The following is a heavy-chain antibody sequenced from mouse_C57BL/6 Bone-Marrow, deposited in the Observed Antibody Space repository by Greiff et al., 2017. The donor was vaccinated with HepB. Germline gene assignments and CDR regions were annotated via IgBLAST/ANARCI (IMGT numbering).Heavy chain of an antibody. D-gene: IGHD2-4*01. CDR3: ATNYDYYYFDY. CDR2: ISYDGSN. J-gene: IGHJ2*01. CDR1: GYSITSGYY. Sequence: EVKLQESGPGLVKPSQSLSLTCSVTGYSITSGYYWNWIRQFPGNKLEWMGYISYDGSNNYNPSLKNRISITRDTSKNQFFLKLNSVTTEDTATYYCATNYDYYYFDYWGQGTTLTVSS. V-gene: IGHV3-6*01.